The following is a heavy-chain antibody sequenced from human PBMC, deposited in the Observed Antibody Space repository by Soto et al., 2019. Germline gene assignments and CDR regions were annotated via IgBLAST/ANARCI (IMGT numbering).Heavy chain of an antibody. D-gene: IGHD6-25*01. Sequence: GGSLRLSCAASGFTFSSYSMNWVRQAPGKGLEWVSSISSSSSYIYYADSVKGRFTISRDNAKNSLYLQMNSLRAEDTAVYYGANHRGCDRGYDQWGQGPLVTVPS. CDR2: ISSSSSYI. V-gene: IGHV3-21*04. CDR1: GFTFSSYS. J-gene: IGHJ1*01. CDR3: ANHRGCDRGYDQ.